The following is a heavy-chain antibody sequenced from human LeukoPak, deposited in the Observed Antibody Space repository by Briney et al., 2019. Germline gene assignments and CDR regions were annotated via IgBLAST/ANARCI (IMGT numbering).Heavy chain of an antibody. J-gene: IGHJ4*02. D-gene: IGHD2-21*02. CDR1: GYTFTSYG. Sequence: ASVKVSCKASGYTFTSYGISWVRQAPGQGLEWMGWINPNSGGTNYAQKFQGRVTMTRDTSISTAYMELSRLTSDDTAVYYCARGGHIVVVTAPVDYWGQGTLVTVSS. CDR2: INPNSGGT. V-gene: IGHV1-2*02. CDR3: ARGGHIVVVTAPVDY.